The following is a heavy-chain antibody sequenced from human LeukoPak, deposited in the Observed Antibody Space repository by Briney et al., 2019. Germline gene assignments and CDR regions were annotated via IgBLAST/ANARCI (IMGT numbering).Heavy chain of an antibody. CDR3: TTIQEWELDYFDY. D-gene: IGHD1-26*01. V-gene: IGHV3-15*01. CDR2: IKSKTDGGTT. CDR1: GFTFSNAW. J-gene: IGHJ4*02. Sequence: KPGGSLRLSCAASGFTFSNAWMSWVRQAPGKGLEWVGRIKSKTDGGTTDYAAPVKGRFTISRDDSKNTLYLQMNSLKTEDTAVYYCTTIQEWELDYFDYWGQGTLVTVSS.